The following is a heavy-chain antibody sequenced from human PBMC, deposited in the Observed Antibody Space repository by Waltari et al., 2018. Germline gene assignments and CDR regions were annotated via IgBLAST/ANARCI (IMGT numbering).Heavy chain of an antibody. D-gene: IGHD2-15*01. J-gene: IGHJ4*02. Sequence: VQLVQSGAEVKKPGSSVKVSCKASGGTFSSYAISRVTQSPGQGLEWMGGIIPIFGTANYAQKFQCRVTMTADESTSTAYMELSSLRSEDTAVYYCARDGCSGGSCYSGYWVYWGQGTLVTVSS. V-gene: IGHV1-69*01. CDR3: ARDGCSGGSCYSGYWVY. CDR1: GGTFSSYA. CDR2: IIPIFGTA.